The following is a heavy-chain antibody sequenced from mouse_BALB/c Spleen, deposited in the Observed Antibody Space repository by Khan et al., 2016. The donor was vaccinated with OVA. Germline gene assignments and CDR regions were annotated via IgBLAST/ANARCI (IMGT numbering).Heavy chain of an antibody. Sequence: VQLQQSGAELVRPGVSVKISCKGSGYTFTDFAIHWVKQSHAKSLEWIGVISTYYGDTNYNQHFKGKATMTVDKSSSTAYMELARLTSEDSAIYYCSKGSVPFRFAYCGQGTLVTVSA. CDR2: ISTYYGDT. V-gene: IGHV1S137*01. CDR3: SKGSVPFRFAY. J-gene: IGHJ3*01. CDR1: GYTFTDFA.